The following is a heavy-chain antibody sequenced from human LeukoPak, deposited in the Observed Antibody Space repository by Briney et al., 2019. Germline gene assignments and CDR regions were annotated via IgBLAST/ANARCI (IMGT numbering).Heavy chain of an antibody. J-gene: IGHJ4*02. CDR2: ISGSGGST. CDR1: GFTFSSYA. CDR3: AKEMYYDRAPGDY. V-gene: IGHV3-23*01. Sequence: RAGGSLRLSCAASGFTFSSYAMSWVRQAPGKGLEWVSAISGSGGSTSYADSVKGRFTISRDNSKNTLYLQMNSLRAEDTAVYYCAKEMYYDRAPGDYWGQGTLVTVSS. D-gene: IGHD3-22*01.